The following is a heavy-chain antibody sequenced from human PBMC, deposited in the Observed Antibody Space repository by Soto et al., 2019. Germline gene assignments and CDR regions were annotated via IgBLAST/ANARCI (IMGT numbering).Heavy chain of an antibody. D-gene: IGHD3-10*01. J-gene: IGHJ4*02. CDR3: ARGDGPGSWLIDS. CDR1: GFTFSSHA. Sequence: QVHLVESGGGVVQPGRSLRLSCAASGFTFSSHAMHWVRQDPGKGLEWVALIANDGTSERYADSVRGRFTISRDNSKRTLSLQMNSLSAEDTAVSYCARGDGPGSWLIDSGGQGTLVTVSS. V-gene: IGHV3-30-3*01. CDR2: IANDGTSE.